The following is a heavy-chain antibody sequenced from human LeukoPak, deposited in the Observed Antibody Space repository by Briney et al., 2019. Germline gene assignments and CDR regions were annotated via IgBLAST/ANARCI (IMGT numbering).Heavy chain of an antibody. CDR3: AKDLRLGELSSPFDY. CDR1: GFTFDDYA. Sequence: GGSLRLSCAASGFTFDDYAMHWVRQAPGKGLEWVSGISWNSGSIGYADSVKGRFTISRDNAKNSLYLQMNSLRAEDTALYYCAKDLRLGELSSPFDYWGQGTLVTVSS. CDR2: ISWNSGSI. D-gene: IGHD3-16*02. J-gene: IGHJ4*02. V-gene: IGHV3-9*01.